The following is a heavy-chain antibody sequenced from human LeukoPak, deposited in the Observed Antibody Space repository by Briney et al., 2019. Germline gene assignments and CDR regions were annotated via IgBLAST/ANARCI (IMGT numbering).Heavy chain of an antibody. Sequence: GGSLRLSCAASGFTFSSYSMNWVRQAPGKGLEWVSSISSSSSSYIYYADSVKGRFTTSRDNAKNSLYLQMNSLRAEDTAVYYCARCIAAALALDYWGQGTLVTVSS. V-gene: IGHV3-21*01. CDR1: GFTFSSYS. J-gene: IGHJ4*02. CDR3: ARCIAAALALDY. D-gene: IGHD6-13*01. CDR2: ISSSSSSYI.